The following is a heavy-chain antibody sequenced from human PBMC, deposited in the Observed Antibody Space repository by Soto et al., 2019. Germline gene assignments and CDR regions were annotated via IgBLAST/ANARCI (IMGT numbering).Heavy chain of an antibody. V-gene: IGHV2-5*02. CDR3: THVDRSAARRDF. J-gene: IGHJ4*02. Sequence: QITVKESGPTLVKPTQTLTLTCTFSGFSLNTSGEGVGWIRQPPGKALEWLVVIYWDDDKRYSPSLKSRLTITKATSKHQVVLTPTNMDPVDTATYSCTHVDRSAARRDFWGQGPLVTVSS. CDR1: GFSLNTSGEG. D-gene: IGHD3-22*01. CDR2: IYWDDDK.